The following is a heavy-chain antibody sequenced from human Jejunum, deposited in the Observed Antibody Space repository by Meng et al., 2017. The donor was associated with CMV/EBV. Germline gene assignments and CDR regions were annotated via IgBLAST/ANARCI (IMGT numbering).Heavy chain of an antibody. CDR1: FTFNNFA. V-gene: IGHV3-30*09. J-gene: IGHJ6*02. D-gene: IGHD3-3*01. CDR2: ISHDGNKK. CDR3: ARITTYLTGVHGMDV. Sequence: FTFNNFAMNWVRQAPGKGLEWVALISHDGNKKFYADSLKGRIAVSRDNSQKTLYLHMSALRPEDTALYFCARITTYLTGVHGMDVWGQGTSVTVSS.